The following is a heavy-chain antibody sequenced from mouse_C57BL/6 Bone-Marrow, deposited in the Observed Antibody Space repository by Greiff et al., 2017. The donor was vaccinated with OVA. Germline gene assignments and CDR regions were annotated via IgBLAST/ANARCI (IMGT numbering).Heavy chain of an antibody. Sequence: VHLVESGAELVKPGASVKISCKASGYAFSSYWMNWVKQRPGKGLEWIGQIYPGDGDTNYNGKFKGKATLTADKSSSTAYMQLSSLTSEDSAVYFCARGDYGYDRVDYWGQGTTLTVSS. D-gene: IGHD2-2*01. V-gene: IGHV1-80*01. CDR2: IYPGDGDT. CDR1: GYAFSSYW. J-gene: IGHJ2*01. CDR3: ARGDYGYDRVDY.